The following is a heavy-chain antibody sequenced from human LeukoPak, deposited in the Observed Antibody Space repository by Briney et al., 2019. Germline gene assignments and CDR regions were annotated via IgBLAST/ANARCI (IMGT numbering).Heavy chain of an antibody. Sequence: SETLSLTCTVSGGSISSYYWSWIRQPPGKGLEWIGYIYYSGSTYYNPSLKSRVTISVDTSKNQFSLKLSSVTAADTAVYYCARQKLAAYDYWGQGTLVTVSS. CDR2: IYYSGST. V-gene: IGHV4-59*08. CDR1: GGSISSYY. CDR3: ARQKLAAYDY. J-gene: IGHJ4*02. D-gene: IGHD2-15*01.